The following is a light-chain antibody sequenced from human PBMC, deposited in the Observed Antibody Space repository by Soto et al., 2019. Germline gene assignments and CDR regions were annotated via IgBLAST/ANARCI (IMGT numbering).Light chain of an antibody. CDR1: SSNIGNNY. J-gene: IGLJ2*01. CDR2: ENN. CDR3: GTWDSSLSVV. Sequence: QSVLTQPPSVSAAPGQKVTISCSGSSSNIGNNYVSWYQQLPGTAPKLLIYENNKRPSGIPDLFSGSKSGTSATLGITGLQTGDEADYYCGTWDSSLSVVFGGGTKVTVL. V-gene: IGLV1-51*02.